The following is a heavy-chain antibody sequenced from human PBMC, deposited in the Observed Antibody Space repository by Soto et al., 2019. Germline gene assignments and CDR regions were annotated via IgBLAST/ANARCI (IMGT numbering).Heavy chain of an antibody. Sequence: ESGGGLVQPGGALRLSCAASGFTVSNNYISWVRQAPGKGLEWVSVIYSGGNTYYADSVKGRFTISRDNSKNTLYLQMNSLRVEDTAVYYCARGGGGVPIDYWGQGTLVTVSS. CDR3: ARGGGGVPIDY. J-gene: IGHJ4*02. CDR1: GFTVSNNY. D-gene: IGHD3-16*01. CDR2: IYSGGNT. V-gene: IGHV3-66*01.